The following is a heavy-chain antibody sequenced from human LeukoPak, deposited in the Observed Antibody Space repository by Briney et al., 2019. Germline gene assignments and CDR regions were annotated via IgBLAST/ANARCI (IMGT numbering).Heavy chain of an antibody. Sequence: PGGSLRLSCVASGFTFSSYWMSWVRQAPGKGLEWVAKIKQDGSGEYYLDSVKGRFTISRDNAKNSLYLQMNSLRAEDTAVYFCTTGYRSGWYNEGNYWGQGTLVTVSS. CDR2: IKQDGSGE. D-gene: IGHD6-19*01. CDR3: TTGYRSGWYNEGNY. J-gene: IGHJ4*02. CDR1: GFTFSSYW. V-gene: IGHV3-7*01.